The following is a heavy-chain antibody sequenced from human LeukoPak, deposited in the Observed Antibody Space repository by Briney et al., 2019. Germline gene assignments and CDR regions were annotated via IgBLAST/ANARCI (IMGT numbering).Heavy chain of an antibody. D-gene: IGHD3-10*01. Sequence: GGSLRLSCAASGFTFSSYAMSWVRQAPGKGLEWVSAISGSGGSTYYADSMKGRFTISRDNSKNTLYLQMNSLRAEDTAVYYCAKGGVSVVRGVRFDYWGQGTLVTVSS. V-gene: IGHV3-23*01. CDR2: ISGSGGST. CDR1: GFTFSSYA. J-gene: IGHJ4*02. CDR3: AKGGVSVVRGVRFDY.